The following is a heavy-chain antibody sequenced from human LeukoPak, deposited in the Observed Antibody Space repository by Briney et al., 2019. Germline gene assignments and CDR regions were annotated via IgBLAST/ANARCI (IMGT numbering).Heavy chain of an antibody. V-gene: IGHV3-74*01. J-gene: IGHJ4*02. CDR3: ARGPAANSGNYYVGDY. Sequence: GGSLRLSCAASESTFSNYWMHWVRQAPGKGLVWVSRINTDGGTTSYADSVKGRFTISRDNAKNTLYLEMNSLGAEDTAVYYCARGPAANSGNYYVGDYWGQGTLVTVSS. CDR2: INTDGGTT. D-gene: IGHD1-26*01. CDR1: ESTFSNYW.